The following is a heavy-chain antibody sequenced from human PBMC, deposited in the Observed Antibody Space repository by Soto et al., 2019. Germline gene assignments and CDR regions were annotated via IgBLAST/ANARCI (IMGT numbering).Heavy chain of an antibody. J-gene: IGHJ5*02. V-gene: IGHV4-59*01. CDR1: GGSISTYY. CDR3: ARASGCSGDSCAFDP. Sequence: SETLSLTCTVSGGSISTYYWSWIRQPPGKGLEWIGYIYYTGSTNYNPSLKSRVTMSVDTSKNQFSLKLSSVTAADTAVYYCARASGCSGDSCAFDPWGQGTLVTVSS. CDR2: IYYTGST. D-gene: IGHD2-15*01.